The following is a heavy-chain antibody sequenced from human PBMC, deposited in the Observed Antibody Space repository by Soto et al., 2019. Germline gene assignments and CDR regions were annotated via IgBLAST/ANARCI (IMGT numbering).Heavy chain of an antibody. CDR2: ISYDGSNK. V-gene: IGHV3-30-3*01. D-gene: IGHD1-1*01. CDR1: GFTFSSYA. J-gene: IGHJ4*02. Sequence: GGSLRLSCAASGFTFSSYAMHWVRQAPGKGLEWVAVISYDGSNKYYADSVKGRFTISRDNSKNTLYLQMNSLRAEDTAVYYCAKFGMATTKRSPPYYIDYWGQGALVTVS. CDR3: AKFGMATTKRSPPYYIDY.